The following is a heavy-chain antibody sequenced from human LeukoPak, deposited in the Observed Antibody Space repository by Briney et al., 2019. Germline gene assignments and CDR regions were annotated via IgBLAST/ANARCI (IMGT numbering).Heavy chain of an antibody. CDR1: GGSISSYY. CDR2: IYYSGST. Sequence: SETLSLTCTVSGGSISSYYWSWIRQPPGKGLEGIGYIYYSGSTNYNPSLKSRVTISVDTSKNQFSLKLSSVTAADTAVYYCARRVAVTARYYFDYWGQGTLVTVSS. CDR3: ARRVAVTARYYFDY. V-gene: IGHV4-59*08. J-gene: IGHJ4*02. D-gene: IGHD2-21*02.